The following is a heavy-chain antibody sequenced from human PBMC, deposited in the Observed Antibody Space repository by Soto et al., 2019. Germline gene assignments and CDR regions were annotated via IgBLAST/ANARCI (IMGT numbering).Heavy chain of an antibody. D-gene: IGHD3-10*01. CDR3: ARGDRGGFDL. CDR2: VHSDGTTT. V-gene: IGHV3-74*01. Sequence: EVQLVESGGGLVQPGESLRLSCAASGFTFDYYWMHWVRQAPGKGLVWVSRVHSDGTTTTYADSVKGRFTISRDNARNTVSLQMRSLRAEDTAIYYCARGDRGGFDLWGPGTVVTVSS. J-gene: IGHJ3*01. CDR1: GFTFDYYW.